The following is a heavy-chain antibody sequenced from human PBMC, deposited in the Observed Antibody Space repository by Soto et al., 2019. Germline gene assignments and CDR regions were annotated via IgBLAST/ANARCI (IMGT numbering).Heavy chain of an antibody. V-gene: IGHV3-23*01. CDR1: GFTFSSYA. J-gene: IGHJ4*02. CDR3: ARRSSSWYFDY. D-gene: IGHD6-13*01. CDR2: ISGSDGST. Sequence: GGSLRLSCAASGFTFSSYAMSWVRQAPGKGLEWVSVISGSDGSTYYADSVKGRFTISRDNSKNTLNLQMNSLRAEDTAVYYCARRSSSWYFDYWGQGTLVTVSS.